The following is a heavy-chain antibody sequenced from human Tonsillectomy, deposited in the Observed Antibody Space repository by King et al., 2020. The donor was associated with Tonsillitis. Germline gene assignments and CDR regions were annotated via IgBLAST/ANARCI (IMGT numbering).Heavy chain of an antibody. D-gene: IGHD6-19*01. V-gene: IGHV3-15*01. CDR3: TTEFSGWVMFDY. CDR1: GFTFSSAW. J-gene: IGHJ4*02. Sequence: EVQLVESGGGLVKPGGSLRLSCAASGFTFSSAWVSWVRQAPGKGLEWVGRIKSKTDVGTTDYAEPVNGRLTISRDDSKNTLYLHMNSLKTEDTALYYCTTEFSGWVMFDYWGQGTLVTVSS. CDR2: IKSKTDVGTT.